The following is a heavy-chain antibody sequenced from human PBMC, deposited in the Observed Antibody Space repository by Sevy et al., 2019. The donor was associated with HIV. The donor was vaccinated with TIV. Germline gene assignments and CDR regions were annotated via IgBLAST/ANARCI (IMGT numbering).Heavy chain of an antibody. Sequence: ASLKVSCKASGYTFTKYGMNCVRQAPGQGPEWMGWINTNTGNPTYHQGFTGRFVFSLDTSVSTANLLISSLKTDDTAVYYCARGIGQQLTVIFDYWGQGTPVTVSS. V-gene: IGHV7-4-1*02. J-gene: IGHJ4*02. CDR2: INTNTGNP. D-gene: IGHD6-13*01. CDR3: ARGIGQQLTVIFDY. CDR1: GYTFTKYG.